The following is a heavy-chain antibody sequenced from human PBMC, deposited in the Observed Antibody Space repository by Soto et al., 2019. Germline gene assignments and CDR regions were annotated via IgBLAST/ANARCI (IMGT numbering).Heavy chain of an antibody. CDR1: GGSMTRSGYY. Sequence: PSETLSLTCTLAGGSMTRSGYYWGWIRQPPGNELQYIGSVYNNGQTYYNPSLTSPVTISIDTSKNQFSLKLSSVTAADTAVYYCARGYCRNFDYRGLGSLVTVSS. D-gene: IGHD3-22*01. CDR2: VYNNGQT. J-gene: IGHJ4*02. V-gene: IGHV4-39*01. CDR3: ARGYCRNFDY.